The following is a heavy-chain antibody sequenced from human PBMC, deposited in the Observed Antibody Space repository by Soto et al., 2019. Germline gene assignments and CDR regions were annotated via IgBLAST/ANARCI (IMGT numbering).Heavy chain of an antibody. V-gene: IGHV1-69*13. CDR1: GGTFSSYA. Sequence: SVKVSCKASGGTFSSYAISWVRQAPGQGLEWMGGIIPIFGTANYAQKFQGRVTITADESTSTAYMELSSLRSEDTAVYYCARDRTEAAAGYYYWGQGTLVTVSS. J-gene: IGHJ4*02. D-gene: IGHD6-13*01. CDR2: IIPIFGTA. CDR3: ARDRTEAAAGYYY.